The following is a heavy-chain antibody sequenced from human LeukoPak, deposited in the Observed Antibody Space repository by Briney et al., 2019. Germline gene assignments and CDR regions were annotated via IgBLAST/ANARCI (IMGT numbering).Heavy chain of an antibody. J-gene: IGHJ4*02. Sequence: SETPSLTCAVYGGSFSGYYWSWIRQPPGKGLEWIGEINHSGSTNYNPSLKSRVTMSVDTSKNQFSLKLGSVTAADTAVYYCARIDWGGYHFDYWGQGTLVTVSS. V-gene: IGHV4-34*01. CDR2: INHSGST. D-gene: IGHD7-27*01. CDR3: ARIDWGGYHFDY. CDR1: GGSFSGYY.